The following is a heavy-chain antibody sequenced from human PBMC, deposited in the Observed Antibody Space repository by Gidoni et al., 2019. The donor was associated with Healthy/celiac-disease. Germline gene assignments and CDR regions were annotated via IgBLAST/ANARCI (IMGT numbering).Heavy chain of an antibody. CDR1: GFTFSSYW. D-gene: IGHD3-22*01. CDR2: INSDGSST. CDR3: ASPYYDSSGYYGDLAFDI. V-gene: IGHV3-74*01. J-gene: IGHJ3*02. Sequence: EVQLVESGGGLVQPGGSLRLSCAASGFTFSSYWMHWVRQAPGKGLVWVSRINSDGSSTSYADSVKGRFTISRDNAKNTLYLKMNSLRAEDTAVYYCASPYYDSSGYYGDLAFDIWGQGTMVTVSS.